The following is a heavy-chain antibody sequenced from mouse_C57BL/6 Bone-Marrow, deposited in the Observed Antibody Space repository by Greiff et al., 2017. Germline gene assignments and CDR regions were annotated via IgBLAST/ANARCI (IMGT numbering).Heavy chain of an antibody. CDR3: TSYDGSSYVWFAD. Sequence: VQLQQSGTVLARPGASVKMSCKTSGYTFTSYWMHWVKQRPGQGLEWIGAIYPGNSDTSYNQTFKGKAKLTAVTSASTAYMELSSLTHEDSAFYDCTSYDGSSYVWFADWGQGTLVTVSA. CDR2: IYPGNSDT. V-gene: IGHV1-5*01. J-gene: IGHJ3*01. D-gene: IGHD1-1*01. CDR1: GYTFTSYW.